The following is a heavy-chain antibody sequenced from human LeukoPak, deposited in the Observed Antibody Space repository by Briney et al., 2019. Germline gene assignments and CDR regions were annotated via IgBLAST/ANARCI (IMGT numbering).Heavy chain of an antibody. CDR3: GRIAAAGTVDY. D-gene: IGHD6-13*01. J-gene: IGHJ4*02. V-gene: IGHV4-59*11. CDR1: GGSIENHH. CDR2: IYSSGST. Sequence: SETLSLTCTVSGGSIENHHWTWVRQPPGKGLEWIGYIYSSGSTNYNPSLKSRVTISLDTSRNQFSLKLTSVSAADTAVYYCGRIAAAGTVDYWGQGTLVTVSS.